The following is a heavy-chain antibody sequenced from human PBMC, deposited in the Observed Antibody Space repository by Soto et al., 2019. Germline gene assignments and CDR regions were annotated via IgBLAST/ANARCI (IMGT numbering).Heavy chain of an antibody. Sequence: EVQLVESGGGLVQPGGSLRLSCAASEFTFSNYWMHWVRQAPGKGLVWVSLIHGDGGTAYYADAVKGRFTISRDNAKNTRYLQMNSLRAEDTAVYYCVRDNYGVDYWGQGTLVTVSS. D-gene: IGHD4-17*01. CDR1: EFTFSNYW. CDR3: VRDNYGVDY. J-gene: IGHJ4*02. V-gene: IGHV3-74*01. CDR2: IHGDGGTA.